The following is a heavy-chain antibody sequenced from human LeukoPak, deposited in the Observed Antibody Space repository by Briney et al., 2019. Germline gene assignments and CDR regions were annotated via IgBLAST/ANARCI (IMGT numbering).Heavy chain of an antibody. Sequence: SVKVSCKASGGTFSSYAISWVRQAPGQGLEWMGGIIPIFGTANYAQKSQGRVTITTDESTSTAYMELSSLRSEDTAVYYCARSYCSSTTCSPFDYWGQGTLVTVSS. CDR2: IIPIFGTA. J-gene: IGHJ4*02. V-gene: IGHV1-69*05. CDR3: ARSYCSSTTCSPFDY. CDR1: GGTFSSYA. D-gene: IGHD2-2*01.